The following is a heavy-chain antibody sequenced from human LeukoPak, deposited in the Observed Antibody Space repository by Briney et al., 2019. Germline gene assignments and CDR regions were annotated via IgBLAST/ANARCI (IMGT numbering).Heavy chain of an antibody. D-gene: IGHD6-6*01. CDR1: GFTFDDYG. Sequence: GGSLRLSCAASGFTFDDYGMSWVRQAPGKGLEWVSGINWNGGSTGYADSVKGRFTISRDNAKNSLYLQINSLRAEDTALYYCARVGGRRPRRDYFDYWGQGTLVTVSS. J-gene: IGHJ4*02. CDR2: INWNGGST. V-gene: IGHV3-20*04. CDR3: ARVGGRRPRRDYFDY.